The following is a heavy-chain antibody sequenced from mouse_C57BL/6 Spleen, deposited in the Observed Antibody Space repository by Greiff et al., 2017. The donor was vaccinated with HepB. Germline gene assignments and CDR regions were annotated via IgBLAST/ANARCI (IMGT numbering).Heavy chain of an antibody. CDR2: IDPSDSYT. J-gene: IGHJ2*01. CDR3: ARSGYYYGSSPYYFDY. D-gene: IGHD1-1*01. CDR1: GYTFTSYW. Sequence: VQLQESGAELVRPGTSVKLSCKASGYTFTSYWMHWVKQRPGQGLEWIGVIDPSDSYTNYNQKFKGKATLTVDTSSSTAYMQLSSLTSEDSAVYYCARSGYYYGSSPYYFDYWGQGTTLTVSS. V-gene: IGHV1-59*01.